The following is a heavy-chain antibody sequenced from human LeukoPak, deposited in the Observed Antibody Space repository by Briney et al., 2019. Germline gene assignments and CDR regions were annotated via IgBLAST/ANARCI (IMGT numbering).Heavy chain of an antibody. CDR3: ASWMGTRAQDAFDI. V-gene: IGHV4-4*07. J-gene: IGHJ3*02. CDR1: GGSISSYY. Sequence: SETLSLTCTVSGGSISSYYWSWIRQPAGKGLEWIGRIYTSGSTNYNPSLKSRVTMSVDTSKNQFSLKLSSVTAADTAVYYCASWMGTRAQDAFDIWGQGTMVTVSS. CDR2: IYTSGST. D-gene: IGHD1/OR15-1a*01.